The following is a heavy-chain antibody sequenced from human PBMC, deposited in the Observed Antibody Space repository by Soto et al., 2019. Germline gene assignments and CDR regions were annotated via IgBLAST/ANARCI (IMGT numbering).Heavy chain of an antibody. CDR1: GGSFSGYY. D-gene: IGHD3-10*01. CDR2: INHSGST. J-gene: IGHJ5*02. V-gene: IGHV4-34*01. Sequence: LSLTCAVYGGSFSGYYWSWIRQPPGKGLEWIGEINHSGSTNYNPSLKSRVTISVDTSKNQFSLKLSSVTAADTAVYYCARGLSDYGSGSYSNWFDPWGQGTLVTVSS. CDR3: ARGLSDYGSGSYSNWFDP.